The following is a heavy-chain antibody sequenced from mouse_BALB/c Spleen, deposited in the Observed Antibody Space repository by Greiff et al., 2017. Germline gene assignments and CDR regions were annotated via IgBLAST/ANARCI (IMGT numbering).Heavy chain of an antibody. J-gene: IGHJ4*01. CDR2: INPGSGGT. CDR1: GYAFTNYL. V-gene: IGHV1-54*01. CDR3: AIYLMDY. D-gene: IGHD1-3*01. Sequence: VQLVESGAELVRPGTSVKVSCKASGYAFTNYLIEWVKQRPGQGLEWIGVINPGSGGTNYNEKFKGKATLTADESSSPAYLQLSSLTSDDSAVYFCAIYLMDYWGQGTSATVSS.